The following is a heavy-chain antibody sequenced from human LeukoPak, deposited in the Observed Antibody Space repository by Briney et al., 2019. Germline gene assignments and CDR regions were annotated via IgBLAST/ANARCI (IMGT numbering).Heavy chain of an antibody. CDR2: INTNTGNP. CDR1: GYTFTSYG. J-gene: IGHJ4*02. CDR3: ASDGGYGGNLYYFDY. D-gene: IGHD4-23*01. V-gene: IGHV7-4-1*02. Sequence: GASVKVSCKASGYTFTSYGISWVRQAPGQRLEWMGWINTNTGNPTYAQGFTGRFVFSLDTSVSTAYLQISSLKAEDTAVYYCASDGGYGGNLYYFDYWGQGTLVTVSS.